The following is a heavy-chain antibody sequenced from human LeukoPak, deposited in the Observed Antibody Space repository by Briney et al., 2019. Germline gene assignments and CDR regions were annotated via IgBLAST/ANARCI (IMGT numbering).Heavy chain of an antibody. CDR1: GGSISSTGYY. CDR3: ARDPMGSGSYYNVPFDY. Sequence: SETLSLTCTVSGGSISSTGYYWGWIRQPPGKGLEWIGSIYYSGATYYNPSLKSRVTILVDTSKNQFSLKLSSVTAADTAVYYCARDPMGSGSYYNVPFDYWGQGTLVTVSS. J-gene: IGHJ4*02. CDR2: IYYSGAT. D-gene: IGHD3-10*01. V-gene: IGHV4-39*07.